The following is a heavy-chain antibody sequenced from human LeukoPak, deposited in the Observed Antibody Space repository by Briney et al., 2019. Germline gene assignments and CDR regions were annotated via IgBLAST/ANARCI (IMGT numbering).Heavy chain of an antibody. V-gene: IGHV3-7*01. CDR2: IKQDGSEK. CDR3: ARGKGDY. CDR1: GFTFSTYW. Sequence: GGSLRLSCVASGFTFSTYWMNWVRQAPGKGLEWVANIKQDGSEKYYVDSVKGRFTISRDNAKNSLYLQMNSLRAEDTAVYYCARGKGDYWGQGTLVIVSS. J-gene: IGHJ4*02.